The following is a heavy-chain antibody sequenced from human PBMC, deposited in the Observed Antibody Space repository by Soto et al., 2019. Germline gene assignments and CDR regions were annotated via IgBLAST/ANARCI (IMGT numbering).Heavy chain of an antibody. D-gene: IGHD6-6*01. J-gene: IGHJ4*02. Sequence: GGSLRLSCAASGFTFSSYTMNWVRQAPGKGLEWVSSISGSSSYIYYADSVKGRFTISRDNAKNSLYLEMNSLRAEDTAVYYCAREVGAARPIDYWGQGILVTVSS. CDR2: ISGSSSYI. CDR1: GFTFSSYT. CDR3: AREVGAARPIDY. V-gene: IGHV3-21*06.